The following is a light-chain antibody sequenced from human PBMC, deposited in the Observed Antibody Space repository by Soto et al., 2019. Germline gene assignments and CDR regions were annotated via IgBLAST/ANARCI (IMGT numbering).Light chain of an antibody. CDR2: DVR. CDR1: TSDVGDYDY. CDR3: CSYAGTSTYV. J-gene: IGLJ1*01. Sequence: QSALTQPPSVSGSPGQSVTISCTGTTSDVGDYDYVSWYLQHPGTAPKLLISDVRRRHSGVPDRFSGSKSGNTASLTISGLQGDDGGDYYCCSYAGTSTYVFGTGTKLTVL. V-gene: IGLV2-11*01.